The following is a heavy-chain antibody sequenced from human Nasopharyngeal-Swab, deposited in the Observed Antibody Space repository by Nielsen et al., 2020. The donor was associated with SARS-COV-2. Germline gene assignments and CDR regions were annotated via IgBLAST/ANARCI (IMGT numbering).Heavy chain of an antibody. J-gene: IGHJ6*02. D-gene: IGHD6-19*01. CDR3: ARDRAWDSSGWDYYYSMDV. V-gene: IGHV4-34*01. Sequence: WIRQPPGKGLEWIGEINHSGSTNYNPSLKSRVTISVDTSKNQFSLKLSSVTAADTAVYYCARDRAWDSSGWDYYYSMDVWGQGTTVTVSS. CDR2: INHSGST.